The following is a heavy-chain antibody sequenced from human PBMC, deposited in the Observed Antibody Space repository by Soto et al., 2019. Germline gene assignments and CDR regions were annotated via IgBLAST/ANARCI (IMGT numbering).Heavy chain of an antibody. V-gene: IGHV4-30-4*01. Sequence: QVQLQESGPGLAETLSLTCTVSGVSITSGDYYWNWIRQSPGKGLEWIGNIYYSGRTYYNPSLKSRVTISLDTSKTQFSLKLNSVTAADTAVYYCPSFGVDSMNWFDPWGQGTLVTVSS. J-gene: IGHJ5*02. CDR2: IYYSGRT. CDR1: GVSITSGDYY. D-gene: IGHD3-3*01. CDR3: PSFGVDSMNWFDP.